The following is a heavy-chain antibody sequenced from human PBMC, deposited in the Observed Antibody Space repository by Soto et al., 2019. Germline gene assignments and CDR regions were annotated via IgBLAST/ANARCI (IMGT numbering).Heavy chain of an antibody. J-gene: IGHJ6*02. Sequence: QVQLVQSGAEVKKPGSSVKVSCKASGGTFSSYTISWVRQAPGQGLEWMGRIIPILGIANYAQKFQGRVTITADKSTSTAYMELSSLRSEDTAVYYCARGRCYSGYECYYYYGMDVWGQGTTVTVSS. CDR3: ARGRCYSGYECYYYYGMDV. D-gene: IGHD5-12*01. CDR1: GGTFSSYT. V-gene: IGHV1-69*02. CDR2: IIPILGIA.